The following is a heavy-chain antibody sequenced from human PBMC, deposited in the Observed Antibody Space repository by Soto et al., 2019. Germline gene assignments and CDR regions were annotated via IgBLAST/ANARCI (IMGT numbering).Heavy chain of an antibody. CDR2: IYRTGST. Sequence: SETLSLTCAVSGGAFTSNNWWTWVRQPPGQGLEWIGEIYRTGSTNYNPSLKSRVTISLDKSENQFSLKVTSLTAADTAVYYCASRDPGTSVDYWGQGTLVTVSS. V-gene: IGHV4-4*02. CDR1: GGAFTSNNW. D-gene: IGHD1-7*01. CDR3: ASRDPGTSVDY. J-gene: IGHJ4*02.